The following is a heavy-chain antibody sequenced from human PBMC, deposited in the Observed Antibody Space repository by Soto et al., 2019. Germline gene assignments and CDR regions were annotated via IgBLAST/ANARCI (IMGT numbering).Heavy chain of an antibody. V-gene: IGHV3-48*01. J-gene: IGHJ3*02. CDR3: ARAALRGAALALDAFDI. D-gene: IGHD6-6*01. CDR1: GFTFSSYS. Sequence: GGSLRLSCAASGFTFSSYSMNWVRQAPGKGLEWVSYISSSSSTIYYADSVKGRFTISRDNAKNSLYLQMNSLRAEDTAVYYCARAALRGAALALDAFDIWGQGTMVTVSS. CDR2: ISSSSSTI.